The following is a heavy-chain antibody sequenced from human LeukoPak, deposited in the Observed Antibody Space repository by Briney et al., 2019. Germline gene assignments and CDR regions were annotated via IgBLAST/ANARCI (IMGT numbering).Heavy chain of an antibody. CDR2: ISNTGGGT. Sequence: GGSLRLSCAASGFTFSSYAMSWVRQAPGRGLEWVSAISNTGGGTYYADSVKGRFTISRDNSKNTLYLQMNSLRAEDTAVYYCARGGTDSSLDYWGQGTLVTVSS. CDR3: ARGGTDSSLDY. CDR1: GFTFSSYA. V-gene: IGHV3-23*01. D-gene: IGHD6-13*01. J-gene: IGHJ4*02.